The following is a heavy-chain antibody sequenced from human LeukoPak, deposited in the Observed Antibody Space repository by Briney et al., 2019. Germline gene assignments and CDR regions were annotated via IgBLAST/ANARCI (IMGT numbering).Heavy chain of an antibody. J-gene: IGHJ4*02. CDR1: GFTFSSYS. V-gene: IGHV3-21*06. Sequence: GGSLRLSCAASGFTFSSYSMNWVRQAPGKGLEWVSSFSGSGGSTYYADSVKGRFTISRDNAKNSLYLQMDSLRAEDTAVYYCARGPTNGQAFDYWGQGTLVSVSS. D-gene: IGHD2-8*01. CDR3: ARGPTNGQAFDY. CDR2: FSGSGGST.